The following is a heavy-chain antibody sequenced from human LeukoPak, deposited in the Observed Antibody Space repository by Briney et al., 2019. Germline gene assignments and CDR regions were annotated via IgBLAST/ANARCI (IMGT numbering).Heavy chain of an antibody. J-gene: IGHJ4*02. CDR1: GFTFSTYG. CDR2: IKYDGSNK. Sequence: GGSLRLSCAASGFTFSTYGMHWVRQAPGKGLEWVAFIKYDGSNKHYADSVKGRFTISRDNSKNMLYLQMNSLRAEDTAVYYCVKSFDYWGQGTLVTVSS. CDR3: VKSFDY. V-gene: IGHV3-30*02.